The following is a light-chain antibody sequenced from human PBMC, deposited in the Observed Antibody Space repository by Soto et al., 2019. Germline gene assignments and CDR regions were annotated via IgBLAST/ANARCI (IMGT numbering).Light chain of an antibody. CDR1: SSDVGSYNR. CDR2: DVN. V-gene: IGLV2-18*02. J-gene: IGLJ1*01. CDR3: SSYTISSTYV. Sequence: SVLTQPPSVSGSPGQSVAISCTGTSSDVGSYNRVSWYQQPPGTAPKLMIYDVNNRRSGVPDRFSGSKSGNTASLTISGLRAEDEADYYCSSYTISSTYVFGTGTKVTVL.